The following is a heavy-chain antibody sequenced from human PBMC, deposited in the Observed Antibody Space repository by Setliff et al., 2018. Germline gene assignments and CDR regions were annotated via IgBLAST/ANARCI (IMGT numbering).Heavy chain of an antibody. CDR3: ARQTGEQLVDY. CDR1: GGSISSSSYY. D-gene: IGHD6-6*01. J-gene: IGHJ4*02. V-gene: IGHV4-39*01. Sequence: SETLSLTCTVSGGSISSSSYYWGWIRQPPGKGLEWIGSIYYRGSTYYNPSLKSRVTISVDTSKNHFSLKLSSVTAADTDVYYCARQTGEQLVDYWGQGTLVTVSS. CDR2: IYYRGST.